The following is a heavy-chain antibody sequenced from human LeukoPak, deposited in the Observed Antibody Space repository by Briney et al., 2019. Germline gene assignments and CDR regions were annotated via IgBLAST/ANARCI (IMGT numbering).Heavy chain of an antibody. J-gene: IGHJ4*02. Sequence: SGGSLRLSCVDSVFTISNYWMTWVRQAPGKGLEWVANIKQDGSEKHYVDSVEGRLTISRENARNTLYLQMNSLRAEDTAVYFCAAAHNTGYFCSWGQGTRVTVSS. CDR2: IKQDGSEK. D-gene: IGHD3-9*01. CDR1: VFTISNYW. CDR3: AAAHNTGYFCS. V-gene: IGHV3-7*05.